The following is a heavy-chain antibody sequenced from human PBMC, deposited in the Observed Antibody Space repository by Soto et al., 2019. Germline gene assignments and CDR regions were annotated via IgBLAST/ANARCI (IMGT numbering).Heavy chain of an antibody. J-gene: IGHJ4*02. CDR1: VFIFSNYV. Sequence: EVQLVDSGGGLVQPGGSLRLSCAASVFIFSNYVMSWFRQAPGKGLEWVSSIRDSGVTSYYADSVKGRFTITRDNSKNTLYLQMNSLRAEDTAIYYCAKRPRALPPFDYWGQGTLVTVSS. V-gene: IGHV3-23*04. CDR3: AKRPRALPPFDY. CDR2: IRDSGVTS. D-gene: IGHD1-26*01.